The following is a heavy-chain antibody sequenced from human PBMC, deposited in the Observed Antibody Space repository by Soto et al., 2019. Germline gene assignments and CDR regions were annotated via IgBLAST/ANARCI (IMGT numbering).Heavy chain of an antibody. V-gene: IGHV3-30-3*01. CDR1: GFTFSSYA. J-gene: IGHJ4*02. Sequence: PGGSLRLSWAASGFTFSSYAMHWVRQAPGKGLEWVAVISYDGSNKYYADSVKGRFTISRDNSKNTLYLQMNSLRAEDTAVYYCARDNYYDSSGLDYWGQGTLVTVSS. CDR3: ARDNYYDSSGLDY. CDR2: ISYDGSNK. D-gene: IGHD3-22*01.